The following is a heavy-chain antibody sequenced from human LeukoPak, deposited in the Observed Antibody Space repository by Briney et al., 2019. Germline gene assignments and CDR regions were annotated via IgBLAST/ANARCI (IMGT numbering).Heavy chain of an antibody. D-gene: IGHD6-13*01. Sequence: SQTLSLTCAISGDSVSSNSAAWNWIRQSPSRGLEWLGRTYYRSKWYNDYAVSVKSRITINPDTSKNQFSLQLNSVTPEDTAVYYCARDWGRGRQQLVPLDYRGQGTLVTVSS. J-gene: IGHJ4*02. CDR1: GDSVSSNSAA. CDR3: ARDWGRGRQQLVPLDY. CDR2: TYYRSKWYN. V-gene: IGHV6-1*01.